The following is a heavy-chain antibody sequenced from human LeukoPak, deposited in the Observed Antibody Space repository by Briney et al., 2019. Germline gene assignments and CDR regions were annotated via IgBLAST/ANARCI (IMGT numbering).Heavy chain of an antibody. J-gene: IGHJ3*02. CDR1: GYTFTNYD. Sequence: ASVKVSCKASGYTFTNYDINWVRQATGQGLEWMGWINPNSGGTNYAQKFQGRVTMTRDTSISTAYMELSRLRSDDTAVYYCAREGVGYSSSWAHDAFDIWGQGTMVTVSS. D-gene: IGHD6-13*01. CDR3: AREGVGYSSSWAHDAFDI. CDR2: INPNSGGT. V-gene: IGHV1-2*02.